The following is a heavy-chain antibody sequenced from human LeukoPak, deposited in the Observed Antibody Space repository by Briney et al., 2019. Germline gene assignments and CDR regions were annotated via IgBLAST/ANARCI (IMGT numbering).Heavy chain of an antibody. CDR1: GFTFSNYA. V-gene: IGHV3-74*01. J-gene: IGHJ3*02. CDR3: ARVYYYDSSGYEGDGFDI. D-gene: IGHD3-22*01. Sequence: GGSLRLSCAASGFTFSNYAMSWVRQAPGKGLVWVSLINSDGSSTSYADSVKGRFTISRDNAKNTLYLQMNSLRAEDTAVYYCARVYYYDSSGYEGDGFDIWGQGTMVTVSS. CDR2: INSDGSST.